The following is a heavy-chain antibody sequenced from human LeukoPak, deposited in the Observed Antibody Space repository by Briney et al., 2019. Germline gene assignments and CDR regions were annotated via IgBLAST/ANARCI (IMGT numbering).Heavy chain of an antibody. CDR1: GYTFTSYY. Sequence: GASVKVSCKASGYTFTSYYMHWVRQAPGQGLEWMGIINPSGGSTSYAQKFQGRVTMTRDTSTSTVYMELSSLRSEDTAVYYCARIGSPPYCSGTSCYPGMGYYYYGMDVWGQGTTVTVSS. CDR2: INPSGGST. V-gene: IGHV1-46*01. CDR3: ARIGSPPYCSGTSCYPGMGYYYYGMDV. J-gene: IGHJ6*02. D-gene: IGHD2-2*01.